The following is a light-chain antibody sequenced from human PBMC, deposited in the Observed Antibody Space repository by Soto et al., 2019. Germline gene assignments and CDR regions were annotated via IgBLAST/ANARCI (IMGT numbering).Light chain of an antibody. CDR3: CSYAGSRTYV. J-gene: IGLJ1*01. Sequence: QSALTQPASVSGSPGQSITISCTGTSSDVGSYNLVSWYQHHPGKAPKLMIYEGSKRPSGVSDRFSGSKSGNTASLTISGLQAEDEDDYYCCSYAGSRTYVFGTGTKVTVL. V-gene: IGLV2-23*01. CDR2: EGS. CDR1: SSDVGSYNL.